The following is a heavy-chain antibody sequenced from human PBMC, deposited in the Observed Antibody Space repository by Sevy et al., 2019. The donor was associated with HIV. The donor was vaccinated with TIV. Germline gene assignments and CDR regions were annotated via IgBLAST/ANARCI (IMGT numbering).Heavy chain of an antibody. CDR1: GGSISNSY. Sequence: SETLSLTCTVSGGSISNSYWSWIRQPPGKGLEWIGSIYYSGSTNYNPSLKSRVTMSIETSKNQFSLNLSAVTAADTAVYYCARGGGYYISGSLWGQGTLVTVSS. CDR2: IYYSGST. V-gene: IGHV4-59*01. J-gene: IGHJ4*02. D-gene: IGHD3-10*01. CDR3: ARGGGYYISGSL.